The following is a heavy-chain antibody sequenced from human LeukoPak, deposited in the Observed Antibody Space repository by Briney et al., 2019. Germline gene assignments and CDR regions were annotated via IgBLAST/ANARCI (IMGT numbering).Heavy chain of an antibody. Sequence: GGSLTLSCAASGFTLSKHWMTWVRQAPGKGLECVAIIKQDGSEKYYVNSVKGRFTISRDNAKNSLYLQMNSLRVEDSAVYYCGREWAVDFWGQGTLVTVSS. V-gene: IGHV3-7*01. CDR1: GFTLSKHW. J-gene: IGHJ4*02. CDR3: GREWAVDF. CDR2: IKQDGSEK.